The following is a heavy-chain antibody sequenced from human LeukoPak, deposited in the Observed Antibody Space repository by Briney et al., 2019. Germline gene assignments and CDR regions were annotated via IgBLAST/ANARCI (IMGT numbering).Heavy chain of an antibody. CDR3: ATTRAPSNGRVLYYMDV. CDR2: IMSSSRNI. J-gene: IGHJ6*03. D-gene: IGHD3-3*01. CDR1: GFIFGSYS. Sequence: PGGSLRLSCAASGFIFGSYSMNWVRQAPGKALEWVSSIMSSSRNIYYADSVKGRFTISRDNAKNSLYLQLSSLRAEDTAVYYCATTRAPSNGRVLYYMDVWGKGTTVTVSS. V-gene: IGHV3-21*01.